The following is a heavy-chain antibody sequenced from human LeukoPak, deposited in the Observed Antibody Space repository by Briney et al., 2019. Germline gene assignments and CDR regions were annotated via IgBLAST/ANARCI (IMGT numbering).Heavy chain of an antibody. CDR3: ARGHLGYCSGGSCHRFDY. CDR1: GGSFSGYY. Sequence: SETLSLTCAVYGGSFSGYYWSWIRQPPGKGLXXXXXXXHSGSTNYNPSLKSRVTISVDTSKNQFSLKLSSVTAADTAVYYCARGHLGYCSGGSCHRFDYWGQGTLVTVSS. CDR2: XXHSGST. V-gene: IGHV4-34*01. D-gene: IGHD2-15*01. J-gene: IGHJ4*02.